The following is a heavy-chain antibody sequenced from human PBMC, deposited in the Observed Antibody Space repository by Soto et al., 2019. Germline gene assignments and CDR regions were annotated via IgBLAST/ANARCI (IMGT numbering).Heavy chain of an antibody. CDR3: ARSPWDC. V-gene: IGHV3-66*01. J-gene: IGHJ4*02. Sequence: GGSLRLSCAASGFTVSSSYISWVRQAPGKGLEWVSIIYSSGGTKYADSVKGRFSISRDNSRNTVFLQMNSLRVEDTAIYYCARSPWDCWGQGTLVTVSS. CDR2: IYSSGGT. CDR1: GFTVSSSY.